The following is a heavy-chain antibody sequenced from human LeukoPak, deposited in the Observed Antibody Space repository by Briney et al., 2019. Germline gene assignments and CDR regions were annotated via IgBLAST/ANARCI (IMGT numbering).Heavy chain of an antibody. D-gene: IGHD3-16*02. CDR3: TIAAIWGSYRIGY. J-gene: IGHJ4*02. CDR1: GFTFSSYS. Sequence: GGSLRLSCAASGFTFSSYSMNWVRQAPGKGLEWVSSISSSSSYIYYADSVKGRFIISRDNAKNSLYLQMNSLRAEDTAVYFCTIAAIWGSYRIGYWGQGTLVTVSS. CDR2: ISSSSSYI. V-gene: IGHV3-21*01.